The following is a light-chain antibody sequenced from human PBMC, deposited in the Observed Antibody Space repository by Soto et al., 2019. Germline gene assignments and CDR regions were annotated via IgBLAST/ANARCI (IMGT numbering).Light chain of an antibody. Sequence: SVLTHPASVSGSPGQSITISCTGTIGDIGSYNRVSWYQQHPGKAPKLIIYEVTDRPSGVSNRFSGSKSGNTASLTISGLQAEDEAEYYCSSYTNINTRACVFGTGTKVTVL. CDR3: SSYTNINTRACV. J-gene: IGLJ1*01. V-gene: IGLV2-14*01. CDR1: IGDIGSYNR. CDR2: EVT.